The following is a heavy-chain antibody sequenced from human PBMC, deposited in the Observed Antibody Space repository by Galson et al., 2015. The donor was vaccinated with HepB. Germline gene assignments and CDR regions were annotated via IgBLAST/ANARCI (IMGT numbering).Heavy chain of an antibody. CDR2: IYPGDSDT. Sequence: QSGAEVKKPGESLKISCKGSGYIFSNYWIGWVRQMPGKGLEWMGIIYPGDSDTKYSPSFQGQVTISADKSISTAYLQWSSLKASDTAIYYCASLARFLEWSGFDYWGQGTLVTVSS. J-gene: IGHJ4*02. V-gene: IGHV5-51*03. D-gene: IGHD3-3*01. CDR1: GYIFSNYW. CDR3: ASLARFLEWSGFDY.